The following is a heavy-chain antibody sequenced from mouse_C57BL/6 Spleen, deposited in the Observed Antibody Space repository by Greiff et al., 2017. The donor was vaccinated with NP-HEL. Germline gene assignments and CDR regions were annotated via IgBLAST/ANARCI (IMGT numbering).Heavy chain of an antibody. CDR1: GYTFTDYY. Sequence: VKLQESGAELVRPGASVKLSCKASGYTFTDYYINWVKQRPGQGLEWIARIYPGSGNTYYNEKFKGKATLTAEKSSSTAYMQLSSLTSEDSAVYFCARSSNFYFDYWGQGTTLTVSS. J-gene: IGHJ2*01. D-gene: IGHD4-1*02. CDR3: ARSSNFYFDY. CDR2: IYPGSGNT. V-gene: IGHV1-76*01.